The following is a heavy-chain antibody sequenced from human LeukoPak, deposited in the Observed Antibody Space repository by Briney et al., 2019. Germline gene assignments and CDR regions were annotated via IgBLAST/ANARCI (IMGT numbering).Heavy chain of an antibody. D-gene: IGHD1-26*01. CDR2: ISGSGGGT. CDR3: AKDLGRYRNNFFDY. Sequence: PGGSLRLSCAASGFTFSSIAMSWVRQAPDKGLELISTISGSGGGTYYADSVKGRFTISRDDSKNTLYLQMNSLRADDTAVYYCAKDLGRYRNNFFDYWGQGNLVTVSS. J-gene: IGHJ4*02. CDR1: GFTFSSIA. V-gene: IGHV3-23*01.